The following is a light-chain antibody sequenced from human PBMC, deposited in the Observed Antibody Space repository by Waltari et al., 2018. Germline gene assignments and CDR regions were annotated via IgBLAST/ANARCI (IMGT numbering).Light chain of an antibody. Sequence: DIQMTHSPSTLSASVVDRVIINCRASQSINSWLAWYQQKAGAAPKLLIYKASTLESGVASRFSGGGSGTEFTLTISSLQPDDFATYFCQQYNSIPWTFGQGTKVEIK. CDR3: QQYNSIPWT. J-gene: IGKJ1*01. CDR1: QSINSW. V-gene: IGKV1-5*03. CDR2: KAS.